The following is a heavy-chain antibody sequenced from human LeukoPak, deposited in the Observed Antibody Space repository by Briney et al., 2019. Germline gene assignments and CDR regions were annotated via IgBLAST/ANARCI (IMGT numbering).Heavy chain of an antibody. Sequence: PSETLSLTCTVSGGSISSYYWSWIRQPPGKGLEWIGYIYYSGSTNYNPSLKSRVTISVDTSKNQFSLKLSSVTAADTAVYYCARGHDYYDSSGYDYWGQGTLVTVSS. CDR1: GGSISSYY. V-gene: IGHV4-59*01. CDR2: IYYSGST. D-gene: IGHD3-22*01. J-gene: IGHJ4*02. CDR3: ARGHDYYDSSGYDY.